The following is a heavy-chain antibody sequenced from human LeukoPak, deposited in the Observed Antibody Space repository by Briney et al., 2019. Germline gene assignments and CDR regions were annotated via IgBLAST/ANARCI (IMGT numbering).Heavy chain of an antibody. CDR3: ARGGLSAASDH. J-gene: IGHJ4*02. D-gene: IGHD6-13*01. CDR2: INSDGSTT. Sequence: GGSLRLSCAASGFTFSTYWMHWVRQAPGKGLVWVSRINSDGSTTGYADSVKGRFTISRDNAKNTLYLQMNSLRAEDTALYYCARGGLSAASDHWGQGTLVTVSS. CDR1: GFTFSTYW. V-gene: IGHV3-74*01.